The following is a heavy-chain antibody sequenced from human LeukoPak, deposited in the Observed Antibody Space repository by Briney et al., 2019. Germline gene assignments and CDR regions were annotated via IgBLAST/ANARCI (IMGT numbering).Heavy chain of an antibody. CDR1: GCIFTSYG. V-gene: IGHV1-18*01. Sequence: ASVKVSCKASGCIFTSYGISWVRQAPRQGLEWMGWVSAYNGNTNYAQKLQGRVTMTTDTSTSTAYMELRSLRSDDTAVYYCATSHGDYFDYWGPGTLVTVSS. CDR2: VSAYNGNT. J-gene: IGHJ4*02. CDR3: ATSHGDYFDY. D-gene: IGHD4-17*01.